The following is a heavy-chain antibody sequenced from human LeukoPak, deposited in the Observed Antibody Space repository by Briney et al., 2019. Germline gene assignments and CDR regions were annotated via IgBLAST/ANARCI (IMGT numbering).Heavy chain of an antibody. CDR1: AGSISTYY. Sequence: SETLSLTCTVSAGSISTYYWSWIRQPPGEGLEWIGYIHYSESSDYDPSLKSRATISLDTSNNQFSLKLSSVTVADTAVYYCARRHPSRGMDVWAKGPRSPSP. CDR3: ARRHPSRGMDV. J-gene: IGHJ6*02. CDR2: IHYSESS. V-gene: IGHV4-59*08.